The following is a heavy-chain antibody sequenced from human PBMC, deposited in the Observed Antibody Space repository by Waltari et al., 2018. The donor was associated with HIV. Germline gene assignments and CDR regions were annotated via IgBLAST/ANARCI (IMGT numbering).Heavy chain of an antibody. D-gene: IGHD4-17*01. V-gene: IGHV1-69*06. J-gene: IGHJ6*02. CDR3: ARTVNGDYGAGYYGMDV. Sequence: QVQLVQSGAEVKKPGSSVKVSCKASGGTFSSYAISWVRQAPGQGLEWMGGIIPILGTANYAQKFQGRVTITADKSTSTAYMELSSLRSEDTAVYYCARTVNGDYGAGYYGMDVWGQGTTVTVSS. CDR1: GGTFSSYA. CDR2: IIPILGTA.